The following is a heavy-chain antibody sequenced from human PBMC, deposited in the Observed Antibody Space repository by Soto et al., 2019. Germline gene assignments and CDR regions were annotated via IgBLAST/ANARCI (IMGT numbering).Heavy chain of an antibody. CDR3: ARDSPGRYCSSTSCPRMDV. D-gene: IGHD2-2*01. J-gene: IGHJ6*02. CDR2: ISNSGSNK. V-gene: IGHV3-48*02. CDR1: GFTFSSYG. Sequence: PGVSLRLSCAAAGFTFSSYGMHWVRQAPGKGLEWVADISNSGSNKYYADSVKGRFTISRDNSKNSLYLQMNSLRDEDTAVYYCARDSPGRYCSSTSCPRMDVWGQGTTVTVSS.